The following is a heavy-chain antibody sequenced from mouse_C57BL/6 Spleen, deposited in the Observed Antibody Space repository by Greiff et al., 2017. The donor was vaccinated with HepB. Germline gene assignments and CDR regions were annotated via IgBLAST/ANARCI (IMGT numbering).Heavy chain of an antibody. J-gene: IGHJ2*01. CDR2: ISSGGSYT. CDR3: ARQGSYGSSYALDY. V-gene: IGHV5-6*01. Sequence: EVMLVESGGDLVKPGGSLKLSCAASGFTFSSYGMSWVRQTPDKRLEWVATISSGGSYTYYPDSVKGRFTISRDNAKNTLYLQMSSLKSEDTAMYYCARQGSYGSSYALDYWGQSTTLTVSS. D-gene: IGHD1-1*01. CDR1: GFTFSSYG.